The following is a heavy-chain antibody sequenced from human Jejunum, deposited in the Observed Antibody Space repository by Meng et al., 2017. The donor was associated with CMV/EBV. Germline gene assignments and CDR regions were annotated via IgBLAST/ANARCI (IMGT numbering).Heavy chain of an antibody. CDR1: GFTFSDHY. J-gene: IGHJ4*02. CDR3: AREFYSRLDY. V-gene: IGHV3-11*01. Sequence: VQLVESGGGLVQPVGSLRLSCAASGFTFSDHYMEWVRQAPGKGLECVSYITGSGDTVYYTDSVKGRVSISRDNAKNELYLQMNSMRVDDTAVYYCAREFYSRLDYWGQGNLVTVSS. CDR2: ITGSGDTV. D-gene: IGHD5-18*01.